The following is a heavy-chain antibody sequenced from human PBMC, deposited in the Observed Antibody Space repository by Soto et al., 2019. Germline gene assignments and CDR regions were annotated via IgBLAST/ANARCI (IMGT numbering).Heavy chain of an antibody. Sequence: EVQLVESGGGLVQPGGSLRLSCATSGFTFSSYEMNWVRQAPGKGLEWVSYISSSGSTIYYADSVKGRFTISRDNVKNSLYLQMDSLRAEDTAVYYCARDQEAGSFFPYYYGMDVCGQGTKVTVSS. V-gene: IGHV3-48*03. D-gene: IGHD6-13*01. CDR3: ARDQEAGSFFPYYYGMDV. J-gene: IGHJ6*02. CDR2: ISSSGSTI. CDR1: GFTFSSYE.